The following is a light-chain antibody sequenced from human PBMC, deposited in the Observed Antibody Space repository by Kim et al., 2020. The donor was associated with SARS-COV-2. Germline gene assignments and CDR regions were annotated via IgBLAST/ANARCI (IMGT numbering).Light chain of an antibody. J-gene: IGKJ2*01. CDR3: QQYGSSPPYT. CDR2: DAS. V-gene: IGKV3D-20*01. CDR1: QSVSSSY. Sequence: PGERATLSCGASQSVSSSYLAWYQQKPGLAPRLLIYDASSRATGIPDRCSSSGSGTDFTLTISRRQHEDVAVYYCQQYGSSPPYTFGQGTKLEI.